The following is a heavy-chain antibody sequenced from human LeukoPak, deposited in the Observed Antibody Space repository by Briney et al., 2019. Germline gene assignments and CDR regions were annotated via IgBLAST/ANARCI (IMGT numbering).Heavy chain of an antibody. Sequence: SETLSLTCTVSGGSISGSSYYWGWIRQPPGKGLEWIGSIYYSGSTNYNPSLKSRVTISVDTSKNQFSLKLSSVTAADTDVYYCARGAVIAAADEYYYGMDVWGQGTTVTVSS. CDR2: IYYSGST. CDR1: GGSISGSSYY. J-gene: IGHJ6*02. CDR3: ARGAVIAAADEYYYGMDV. V-gene: IGHV4-39*07. D-gene: IGHD6-13*01.